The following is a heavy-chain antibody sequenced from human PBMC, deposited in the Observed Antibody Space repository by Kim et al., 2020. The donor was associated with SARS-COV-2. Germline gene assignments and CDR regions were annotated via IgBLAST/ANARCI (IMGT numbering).Heavy chain of an antibody. CDR3: ARGSVITFAAGSSFDI. CDR2: IFHSGST. D-gene: IGHD2-21*01. CDR1: GDSINSSSW. V-gene: IGHV4-4*02. Sequence: SETLSLTCGVSGDSINSSSWWVWVRQPPWKTLEWVGEIFHSGSTNVNPSLKSRVNISLDKSKNQFSLKLSSVTVADTAVYYCARGSVITFAAGSSFDIWG. J-gene: IGHJ3*02.